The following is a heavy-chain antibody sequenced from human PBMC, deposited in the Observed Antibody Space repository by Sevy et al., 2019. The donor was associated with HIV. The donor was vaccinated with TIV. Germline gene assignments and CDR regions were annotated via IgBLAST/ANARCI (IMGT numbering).Heavy chain of an antibody. CDR1: GFTFSSYS. J-gene: IGHJ4*02. CDR3: ARRGGGYLVDY. CDR2: ISSSSSTI. D-gene: IGHD3-16*01. V-gene: IGHV3-48*01. Sequence: GGSLRLSCAASGFTFSSYSMNWVRQAPGKGLEWVSYISSSSSTIYYEDSVKGRFTISRDTAKNSLYLQMNSLRAEDTAVYYCARRGGGYLVDYWGQGTLVTVSS.